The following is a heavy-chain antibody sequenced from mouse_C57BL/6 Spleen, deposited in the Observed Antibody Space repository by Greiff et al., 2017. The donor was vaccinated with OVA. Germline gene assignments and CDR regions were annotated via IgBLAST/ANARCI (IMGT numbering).Heavy chain of an antibody. Sequence: EVQLQQSGAELVRPGASVKLSCTASGFNIKDDYMHWVKQRPEQGLEWIGWIDPENGDNEYASQFQGMATITADSSCNTAYLKLSRLSSEDTAVYYCTTPFPPYDGSRKDYWGQGTTLTVSS. J-gene: IGHJ2*01. CDR3: TTPFPPYDGSRKDY. D-gene: IGHD1-1*01. V-gene: IGHV14-4*01. CDR2: IDPENGDN. CDR1: GFNIKDDY.